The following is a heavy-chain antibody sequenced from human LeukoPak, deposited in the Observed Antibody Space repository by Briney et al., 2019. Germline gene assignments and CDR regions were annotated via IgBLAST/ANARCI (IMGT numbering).Heavy chain of an antibody. J-gene: IGHJ5*02. Sequence: SETLSLTCTVSGGSISSGSYYWSWIRQPARKGLEWIGRIYTSGSTNYNPSLKSRVTISVDTSKNQFSLKLCSVTAADTAVYYCAREWIVVPNWFDPWGQGTLVTVSS. D-gene: IGHD3-10*01. CDR3: AREWIVVPNWFDP. CDR1: GGSISSGSYY. V-gene: IGHV4-61*02. CDR2: IYTSGST.